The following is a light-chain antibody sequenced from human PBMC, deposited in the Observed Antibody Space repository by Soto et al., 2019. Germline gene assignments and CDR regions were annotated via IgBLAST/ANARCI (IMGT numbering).Light chain of an antibody. Sequence: DSQMTQSPSSLSASVGDRVTITCRARQGISNYLAWYQQKPGKGPKLLIYAASILPSGVPSRFSGSGSGTDFTLTISSLQTEDVATYYCQKYNSAPRNFCQGTKLEIK. J-gene: IGKJ2*01. CDR1: QGISNY. V-gene: IGKV1-27*01. CDR2: AAS. CDR3: QKYNSAPRN.